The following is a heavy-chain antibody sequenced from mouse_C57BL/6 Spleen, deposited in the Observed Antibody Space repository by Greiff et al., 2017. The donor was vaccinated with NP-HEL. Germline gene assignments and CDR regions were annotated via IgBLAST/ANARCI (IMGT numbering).Heavy chain of an antibody. D-gene: IGHD1-1*01. V-gene: IGHV5-16*01. CDR3: ARERIYYGSSYAMDY. CDR2: INYDGSST. Sequence: DVKLVESEGGLVQPGSSMKLSCTASGFTFSDYYMAWVRQVPEKGLEWVANINYDGSSTYYLDSLKSRFIISRDNAKNILYLQMSSLKSEDTATYYCARERIYYGSSYAMDYWGQGTSVTVSS. J-gene: IGHJ4*01. CDR1: GFTFSDYY.